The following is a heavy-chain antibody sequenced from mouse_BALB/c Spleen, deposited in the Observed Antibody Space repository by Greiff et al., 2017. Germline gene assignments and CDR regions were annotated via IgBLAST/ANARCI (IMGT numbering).Heavy chain of an antibody. D-gene: IGHD2-4*01. CDR3: ARELWMITTIYAMDY. J-gene: IGHJ4*01. Sequence: QVQLKESGPGLVAPSQSLSITCTVSGFSLTGYGVNWVRQPPGKGLEWLGMIWGDGSTDYNSALKSRLSISKDNSKSQVFLKMNSLQTDDTARYYCARELWMITTIYAMDYWGQGTSVTVSS. CDR2: IWGDGST. V-gene: IGHV2-6-7*01. CDR1: GFSLTGYG.